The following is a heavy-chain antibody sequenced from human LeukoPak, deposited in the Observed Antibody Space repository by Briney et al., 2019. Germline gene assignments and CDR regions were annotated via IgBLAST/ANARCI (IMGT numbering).Heavy chain of an antibody. J-gene: IGHJ4*02. V-gene: IGHV3-48*01. CDR2: ISSSSSII. Sequence: GGSLRLSCAASGFTFSSYSMSWVRQAPGKGLEWVSYISSSSSIIYYADSVKGRFTISRDNARNSLYLQMNSLRAEDTAVYYCARAKGIAAAGTGFRFNYFDYWGQGTLVTVSS. CDR3: ARAKGIAAAGTGFRFNYFDY. CDR1: GFTFSSYS. D-gene: IGHD6-13*01.